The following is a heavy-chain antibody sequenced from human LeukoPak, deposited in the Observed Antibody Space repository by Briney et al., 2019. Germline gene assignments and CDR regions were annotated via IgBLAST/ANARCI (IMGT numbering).Heavy chain of an antibody. V-gene: IGHV3-23*01. CDR2: ISVSGGST. CDR1: GFTFSSYA. D-gene: IGHD1-26*01. Sequence: PGGSLRLSCAASGFTFSSYAMSSVRQAPGKGLEWVSAISVSGGSTYYADSVKGRFTISRDNSKNTLYLQMNSLRAEDTAVYYGAKRESGSFDYWGQGTLVTVSS. CDR3: AKRESGSFDY. J-gene: IGHJ4*02.